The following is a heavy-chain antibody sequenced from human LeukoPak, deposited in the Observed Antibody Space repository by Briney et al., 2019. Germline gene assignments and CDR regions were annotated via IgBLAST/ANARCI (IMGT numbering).Heavy chain of an antibody. D-gene: IGHD6-13*01. Sequence: GGSLRLSCAASGFTFSTYSMNWVRQAPGKGLEWVSYISSSSSIIKYADSVKGRFTISRDNAKNSLYLQMNSLRAGDTAVCYCASVRGKTTAGTIDYWGQGTLVTVSS. CDR1: GFTFSTYS. CDR2: ISSSSSII. CDR3: ASVRGKTTAGTIDY. V-gene: IGHV3-48*01. J-gene: IGHJ4*02.